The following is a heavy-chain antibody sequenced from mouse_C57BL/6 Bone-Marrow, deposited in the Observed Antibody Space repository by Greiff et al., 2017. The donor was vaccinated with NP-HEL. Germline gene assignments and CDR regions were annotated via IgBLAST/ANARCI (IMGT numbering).Heavy chain of an antibody. V-gene: IGHV1-52*01. D-gene: IGHD2-5*01. Sequence: VQLQQPGAELVRPGSSVKLSCKASGYTFTSYWMHWVKQRPIQGLEWIGNIDPSDSETHYNQKFKDKATLTVDKSSSTAYMQLSSLTSEDSAVYYCAREDYSNYDYFDYWGQGTTLTVSS. CDR3: AREDYSNYDYFDY. J-gene: IGHJ2*01. CDR2: IDPSDSET. CDR1: GYTFTSYW.